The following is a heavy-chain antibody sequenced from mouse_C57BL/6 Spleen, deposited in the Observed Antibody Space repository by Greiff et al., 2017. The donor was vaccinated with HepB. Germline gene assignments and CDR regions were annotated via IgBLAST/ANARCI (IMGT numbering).Heavy chain of an antibody. D-gene: IGHD1-1*01. CDR2: ISSGGSYT. CDR3: AIYYYGSSYVY. J-gene: IGHJ2*01. Sequence: EVHLVESGGDLVKPGGSLKLSCAASGFTFSSYGMSWVRQTPDKRLEWVATISSGGSYTYYPDSVKGRFTISRDNAKNTLYLQMSSLKSEDTAMYYCAIYYYGSSYVYWGQGTTLTVSS. V-gene: IGHV5-6*01. CDR1: GFTFSSYG.